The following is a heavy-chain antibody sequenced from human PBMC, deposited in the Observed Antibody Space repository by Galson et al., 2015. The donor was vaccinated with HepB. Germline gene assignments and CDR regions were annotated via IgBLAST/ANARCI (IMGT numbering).Heavy chain of an antibody. CDR2: IKQDGSEK. CDR3: ARDVASYGVTWGFLDY. J-gene: IGHJ4*02. Sequence: SLRLSCAASGFTFSSYWMSWVRQAPGKGLEWVANIKQDGSEKYYVDSVKGRFTISRDNAKNSLYLQMNSLRAEDTAVYYCARDVASYGVTWGFLDYWGQGTLVTVSS. CDR1: GFTFSSYW. D-gene: IGHD3-3*01. V-gene: IGHV3-7*01.